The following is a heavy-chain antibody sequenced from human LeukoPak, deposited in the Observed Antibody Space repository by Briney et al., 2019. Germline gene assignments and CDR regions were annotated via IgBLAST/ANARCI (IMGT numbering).Heavy chain of an antibody. CDR3: ARGSEDYYFDY. Sequence: SETLSLTCAVYGGSFGGYYWSWIRQPPGKGLEWIGEINHSGSTNYNPSLKSRVTISVDTSKNQFSLKLSSVTAADTAVYYCARGSEDYYFDYWGQGTLVTVSS. CDR2: INHSGST. V-gene: IGHV4-34*01. CDR1: GGSFGGYY. J-gene: IGHJ4*02.